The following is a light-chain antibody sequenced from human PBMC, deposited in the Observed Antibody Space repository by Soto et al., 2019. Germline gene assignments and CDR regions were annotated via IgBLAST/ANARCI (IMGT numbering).Light chain of an antibody. V-gene: IGLV1-44*01. CDR2: NNN. J-gene: IGLJ1*01. CDR1: SSNIGRNT. Sequence: QSVLSQPPSASGTPGQRVAISCSGSSSNIGRNTVNWYQQLPETAPKLLIYNNNQRPSGVPDRFSGSKSGTSASLAISGLQSEDEAYYYCAEWDDSLTGLNVFGTGTKVTVL. CDR3: AEWDDSLTGLNV.